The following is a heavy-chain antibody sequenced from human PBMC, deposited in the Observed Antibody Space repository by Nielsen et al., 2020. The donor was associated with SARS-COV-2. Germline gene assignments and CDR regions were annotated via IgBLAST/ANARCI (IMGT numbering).Heavy chain of an antibody. CDR2: MSSTKNYI. CDR3: ARDRITMRACDY. V-gene: IGHV3-11*06. Sequence: LSLTCAASGFSFSDYYMSWIRQAPGKGLEWVSYMSSTKNYIDYADSVKGRFAISRDNAKNSLYLQMNSLRAEDTAVYYCARDRITMRACDYWGQGTLVTVSS. CDR1: GFSFSDYY. D-gene: IGHD3-22*01. J-gene: IGHJ4*02.